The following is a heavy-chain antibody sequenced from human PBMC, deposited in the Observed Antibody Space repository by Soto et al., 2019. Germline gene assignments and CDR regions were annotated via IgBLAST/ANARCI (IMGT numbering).Heavy chain of an antibody. CDR1: GYTFTGYY. Sequence: ASVKVSCKASGYTFTGYYMHWVRQAPGQGLEWMGGIMPVFGTVNYAQKFQGRVTITADKFTNTAYMELSSLRSEDTAVYYCARVSVPGIYGEDVWGQATTVTVSS. CDR3: ARVSVPGIYGEDV. CDR2: IMPVFGTV. J-gene: IGHJ6*02. V-gene: IGHV1-69*06. D-gene: IGHD2-2*01.